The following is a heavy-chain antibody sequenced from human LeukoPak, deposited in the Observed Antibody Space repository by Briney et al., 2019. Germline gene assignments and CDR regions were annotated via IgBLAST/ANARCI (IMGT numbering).Heavy chain of an antibody. CDR2: IYRSSNGETT. CDR3: TTYSSGSCPF. CDR1: GITFSNAW. V-gene: IGHV3-15*01. D-gene: IGHD6-19*01. Sequence: GGSLRLSCAASGITFSNAWMTWVRQAPGKGLEWVGRIYRSSNGETTDYGAPVKGRFTMSRDDSKNTLYLQMNSLKTEDTAVYYCTTYSSGSCPFCGQGTLVTVSS. J-gene: IGHJ4*02.